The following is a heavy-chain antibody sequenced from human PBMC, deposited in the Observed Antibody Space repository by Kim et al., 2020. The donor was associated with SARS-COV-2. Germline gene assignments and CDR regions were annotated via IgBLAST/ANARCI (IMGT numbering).Heavy chain of an antibody. Sequence: KGRFTISRDDSKNTAYLQMNSLKTEDTAVYYCTRHLEYCTNGVCYTEIDYWGQGTLVTVSS. J-gene: IGHJ4*02. V-gene: IGHV3-73*01. D-gene: IGHD2-8*01. CDR3: TRHLEYCTNGVCYTEIDY.